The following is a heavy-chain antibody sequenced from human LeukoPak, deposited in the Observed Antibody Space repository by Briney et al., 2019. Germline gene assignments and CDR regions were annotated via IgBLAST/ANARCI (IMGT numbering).Heavy chain of an antibody. Sequence: GGSLRLSCAASGFTFSSYSMNWVRQAPGQGLEWVSSISSSSSYIYYADSVKGRFTISRDNAKNSLYLQMNSLRAEDTAVYYCARGGSVGGSFDSSGYYPDNWGQGTLVTVSS. CDR2: ISSSSSYI. D-gene: IGHD3-22*01. V-gene: IGHV3-21*01. J-gene: IGHJ4*02. CDR3: ARGGSVGGSFDSSGYYPDN. CDR1: GFTFSSYS.